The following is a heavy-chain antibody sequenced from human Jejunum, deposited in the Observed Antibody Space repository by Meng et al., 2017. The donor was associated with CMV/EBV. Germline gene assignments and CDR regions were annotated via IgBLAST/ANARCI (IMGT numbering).Heavy chain of an antibody. CDR2: IIPIFGKV. Sequence: SCKTYGGSLNTYAITWVRQAPGQGLEWMGGIIPIFGKVTYAQNFQGRITITADKSTLTAYMELNSLRSDDTAMYYCARHYDFRNWFDPWGQGTLVTVSS. D-gene: IGHD3-3*01. CDR3: ARHYDFRNWFDP. J-gene: IGHJ5*02. V-gene: IGHV1-69*06. CDR1: GGSLNTYA.